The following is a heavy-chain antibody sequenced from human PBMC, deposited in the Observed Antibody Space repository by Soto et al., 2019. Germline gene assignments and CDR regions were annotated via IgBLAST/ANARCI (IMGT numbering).Heavy chain of an antibody. D-gene: IGHD4-17*01. CDR1: GFTFSMFS. V-gene: IGHV3-64D*06. Sequence: GGSLRLSCSASGFTFSMFSMHWVRQAPGKGLEYVSGISSNGDSTYYADSVKGRLTISRDNSKNTLYLQMSSLRAVDTAVYYCVHPRSTVQIPPTWGQGTLVTVSS. CDR3: VHPRSTVQIPPT. CDR2: ISSNGDST. J-gene: IGHJ5*02.